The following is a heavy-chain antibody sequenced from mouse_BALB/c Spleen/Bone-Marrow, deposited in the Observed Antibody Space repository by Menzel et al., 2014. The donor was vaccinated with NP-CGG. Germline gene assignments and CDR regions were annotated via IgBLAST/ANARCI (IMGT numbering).Heavy chain of an antibody. CDR1: GFSLTSYG. Sequence: QVQLQQPGPGLVAPSQSLSITCTVSGFSLTSYGVHWVRQPPGKGLEWLGVIWAGGNTKYNSALMSRLNINKDSSKSQVFLKMNSLQSDDTAMYYCARDTYSGNPYALDYWGQGTSVTVSS. V-gene: IGHV2-9*02. CDR3: ARDTYSGNPYALDY. CDR2: IWAGGNT. D-gene: IGHD2-10*01. J-gene: IGHJ4*01.